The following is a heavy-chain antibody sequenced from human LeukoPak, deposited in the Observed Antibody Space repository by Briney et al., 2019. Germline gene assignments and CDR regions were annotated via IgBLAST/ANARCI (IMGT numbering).Heavy chain of an antibody. Sequence: GGSLRLSCVASGFTFNYYAIHWVRQAPGKGLEWVAVISFDGKNKSYADSVKGRFTISRDNSKNTLYLQMNSLKPEDTAVYFCARDSRITIFGVVTSWFDPWGQGTLVTVSS. CDR1: GFTFNYYA. CDR2: ISFDGKNK. V-gene: IGHV3-30*04. CDR3: ARDSRITIFGVVTSWFDP. D-gene: IGHD3-3*01. J-gene: IGHJ5*02.